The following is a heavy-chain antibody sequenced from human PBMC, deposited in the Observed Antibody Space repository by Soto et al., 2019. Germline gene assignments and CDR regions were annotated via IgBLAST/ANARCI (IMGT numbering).Heavy chain of an antibody. J-gene: IGHJ4*03. D-gene: IGHD6-19*01. V-gene: IGHV6-1*01. Sequence: AQTLSLTCAISGDSVSSNSAALNWIRQSPSRGLEWLGRTYYRSKWYNDYAVSVKSRITINPDTSKNQFSLQLNSVTPEDTAVYYCARDSEGEYSSGLYNRGQGAMVPISS. CDR1: GDSVSSNSAA. CDR2: TYYRSKWYN. CDR3: ARDSEGEYSSGLYN.